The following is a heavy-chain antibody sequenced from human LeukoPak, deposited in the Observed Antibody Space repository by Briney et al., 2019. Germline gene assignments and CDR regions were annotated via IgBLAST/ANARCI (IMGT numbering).Heavy chain of an antibody. CDR1: GFTFSSYE. CDR3: ARDSGSYKGMDV. D-gene: IGHD1-26*01. CDR2: INTSGNTI. V-gene: IGHV3-48*03. Sequence: QPGGSLTLSCTASGFTFSSYEMNWVRQGPGKGLEWVSYINTSGNTIYDADSVKGRFTISRDNANNSLYLQMSSLRAEDTGVYYCARDSGSYKGMDVWGQGTTVTVSS. J-gene: IGHJ6*02.